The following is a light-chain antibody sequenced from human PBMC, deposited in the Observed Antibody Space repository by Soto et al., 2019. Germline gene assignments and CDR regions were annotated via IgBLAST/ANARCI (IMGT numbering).Light chain of an antibody. CDR2: DVS. Sequence: QSVLTQPRSVSGSPGQSVTISCTGTSSDVGGYNYVSWYQQHPGKAPKLMIYDVSKRPSGVPDRFSGSKSGNTASLTISGLQAEDEADYYCCSYAGRYGVLFGGGTKLTVL. V-gene: IGLV2-11*01. CDR3: CSYAGRYGVL. J-gene: IGLJ2*01. CDR1: SSDVGGYNY.